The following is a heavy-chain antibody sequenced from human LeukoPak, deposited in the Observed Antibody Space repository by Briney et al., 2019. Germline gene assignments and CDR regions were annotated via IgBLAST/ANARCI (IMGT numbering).Heavy chain of an antibody. V-gene: IGHV3-21*01. CDR1: GFTFSSYT. CDR2: ISGSNSYI. CDR3: ARALTTLTYEGY. J-gene: IGHJ4*02. D-gene: IGHD1-1*01. Sequence: KSEGSLRLSCAASGFTFSSYTMHWIRQAPGKGLEWVSSISGSNSYIFYADSVKGRFTVSRDNAKDSLYLQMNSLRAEDTAVYYCARALTTLTYEGYWGQGTLVTVSS.